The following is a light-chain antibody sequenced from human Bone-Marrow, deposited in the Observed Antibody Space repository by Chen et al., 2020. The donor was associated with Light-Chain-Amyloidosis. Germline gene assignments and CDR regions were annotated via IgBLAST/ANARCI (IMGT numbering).Light chain of an antibody. CDR3: QVWDRSSDRPV. J-gene: IGLJ3*02. V-gene: IGLV3-21*02. Sequence: SYVLTQPSSVSVAPGQTATIACGGNNIGSTSVHWYQQTPGQAPLLVVYDDSDRPSGIPKRLSGSNSGNTATLTISRVEARDESDYYCQVWDRSSDRPVFGGGAKLTVL. CDR1: NIGSTS. CDR2: DDS.